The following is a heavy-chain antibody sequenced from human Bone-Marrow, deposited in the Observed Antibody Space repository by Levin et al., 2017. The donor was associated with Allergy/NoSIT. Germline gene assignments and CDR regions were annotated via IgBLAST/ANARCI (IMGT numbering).Heavy chain of an antibody. CDR1: GLSFSSYV. J-gene: IGHJ4*02. CDR2: INHDGNII. Sequence: GASVKVSCAASGLSFSSYVMHWVRQAPGKGLVWVSRINHDGNIITYADFVKGRFTISRDNAKNTLYLQMNSLRAEDTAVYFCAADVNLKYDYWGQGTLVTVSS. CDR3: AADVNLKYDY. D-gene: IGHD1-7*01. V-gene: IGHV3-74*03.